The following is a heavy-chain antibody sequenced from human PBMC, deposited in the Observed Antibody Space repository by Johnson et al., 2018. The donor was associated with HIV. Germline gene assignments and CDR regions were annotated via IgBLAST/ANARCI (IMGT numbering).Heavy chain of an antibody. Sequence: EVQVVESGGGLVQPGGSLRLSCAASGFAFSSYAMTWVRQAPGKGLEWVSSMSGSGGSTYYADSVKGQFTISRDNSKNTLYLQMSSLRAEDTAIYYCAKGRYSSSWYLAGAFDIWGQGTMVTVSS. CDR3: AKGRYSSSWYLAGAFDI. CDR2: MSGSGGST. V-gene: IGHV3-23*04. CDR1: GFAFSSYA. D-gene: IGHD6-13*01. J-gene: IGHJ3*02.